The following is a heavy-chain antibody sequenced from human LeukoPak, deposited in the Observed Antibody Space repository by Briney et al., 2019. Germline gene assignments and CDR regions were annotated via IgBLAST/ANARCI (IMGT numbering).Heavy chain of an antibody. CDR2: ISWNSGSI. CDR1: GFTFDDYA. CDR3: AKGMTTVTHDAFDI. Sequence: GGSLRLSCAASGFTFDDYAMPWVRQAPGKGLEWVSGISWNSGSIGYADSVKGRFTISRDNAKNSLYLQMNSLRAEDTALYYCAKGMTTVTHDAFDIWGQGTMVSVSS. V-gene: IGHV3-9*01. D-gene: IGHD4-4*01. J-gene: IGHJ3*02.